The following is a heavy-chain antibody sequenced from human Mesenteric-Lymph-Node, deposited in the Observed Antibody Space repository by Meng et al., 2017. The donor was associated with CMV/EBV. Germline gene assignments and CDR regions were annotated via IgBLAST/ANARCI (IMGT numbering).Heavy chain of an antibody. Sequence: SETLSLTCTVSGGSISSSSYYWGWIRQPPGKGLEWIGSIYYSGSTYYNPSLKSRVTISVDTSKNQFSLKLSSVTAADTAVYYCARAYYASSGLCGGFDYWGQGTLVTVSS. D-gene: IGHD3-22*01. CDR3: ARAYYASSGLCGGFDY. V-gene: IGHV4-39*07. CDR1: GGSISSSSYY. CDR2: IYYSGST. J-gene: IGHJ4*02.